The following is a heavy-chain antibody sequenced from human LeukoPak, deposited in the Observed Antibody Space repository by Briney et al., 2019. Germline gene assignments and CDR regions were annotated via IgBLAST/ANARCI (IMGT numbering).Heavy chain of an antibody. V-gene: IGHV3-74*01. Sequence: GGPLRLSCAASGFTFSDHYMHWVRQAPGKGLVWVSRINSDGSSTSYADSVKGRFTISRDNAKNTLHLQMKSLTVEDTAVYYCAKGGSYTIDYWGQGILVSVSS. CDR1: GFTFSDHY. CDR3: AKGGSYTIDY. CDR2: INSDGSST. J-gene: IGHJ4*02. D-gene: IGHD1-26*01.